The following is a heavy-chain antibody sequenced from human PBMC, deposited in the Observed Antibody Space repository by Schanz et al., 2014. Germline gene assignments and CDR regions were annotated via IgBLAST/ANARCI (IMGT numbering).Heavy chain of an antibody. Sequence: QVQLVQSAPEVKKPGASVKVSCKASGYSFTDYAIHWVRQAPGQGLEWMGWISAYNGHTTYAQKFQGRVTMTTDTSTSTAYMELRSLISDDTAVYYCVRDAGWAFGDYHGMDVWGQGTSVTVSS. CDR3: VRDAGWAFGDYHGMDV. CDR1: GYSFTDYA. J-gene: IGHJ6*02. V-gene: IGHV1-18*01. D-gene: IGHD3-10*01. CDR2: ISAYNGHT.